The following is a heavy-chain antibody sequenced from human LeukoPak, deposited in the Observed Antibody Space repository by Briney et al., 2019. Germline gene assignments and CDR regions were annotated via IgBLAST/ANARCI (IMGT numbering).Heavy chain of an antibody. Sequence: ASVKVSCKTSGYTFAGHHSHWLRQAPGQGLEWMGWINPSSGDTKYAQNFQDRVIMSRDTSISTAYMDLSRLSSDDTAIYYCASAGHDSSGYSFRLDYWGQGTLVTVSS. V-gene: IGHV1-2*02. J-gene: IGHJ4*02. D-gene: IGHD3-22*01. CDR1: GYTFAGHH. CDR3: ASAGHDSSGYSFRLDY. CDR2: INPSSGDT.